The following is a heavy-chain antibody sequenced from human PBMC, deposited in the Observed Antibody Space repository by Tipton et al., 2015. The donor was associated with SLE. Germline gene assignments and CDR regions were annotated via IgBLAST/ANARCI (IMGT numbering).Heavy chain of an antibody. Sequence: SLRLSCAASGFTFSSYGMHWVRQAPGKGLEWVAFIRYDGSNKYYADSVKGRFTISRDNSKNTLYLQMNSLRAEDTAVYYCARGDIVVVVAAYDAFDIWGQGTMVTVSS. CDR1: GFTFSSYG. CDR3: ARGDIVVVVAAYDAFDI. J-gene: IGHJ3*02. D-gene: IGHD2-15*01. V-gene: IGHV3-30*02. CDR2: IRYDGSNK.